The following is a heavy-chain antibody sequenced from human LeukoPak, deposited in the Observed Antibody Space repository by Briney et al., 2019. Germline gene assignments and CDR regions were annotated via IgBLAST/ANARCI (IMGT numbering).Heavy chain of an antibody. CDR3: ARGRPHGNDY. CDR2: IASDGSST. J-gene: IGHJ4*02. V-gene: IGHV3-74*01. D-gene: IGHD4-23*01. CDR1: GFTFSSYW. Sequence: GGSLRLSCAASGFTFSSYWMNWVRQAPGKGLVWVSRIASDGSSTTYADSVKGRLSISRDNAKNTLYLQMNSLRVEDTAVYYCARGRPHGNDYWGQGTLVTVSS.